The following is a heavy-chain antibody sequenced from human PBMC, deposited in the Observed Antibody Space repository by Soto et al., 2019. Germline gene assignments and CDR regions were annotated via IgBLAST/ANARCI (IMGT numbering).Heavy chain of an antibody. V-gene: IGHV4-34*02. CDR3: ARGGGKSGYFFDY. CDR2: INHGGSV. J-gene: IGHJ4*02. CDR1: GESLSDYS. Sequence: QVQLRHWGAGLLKPLETLSLRCAVYGESLSDYSWSWIRQSPEKGLEWIGEINHGGSVKSNPSLKSRVTISVDTSKNQVSLILTSATAADTAVYRCARGGGKSGYFFDYWGRGTLVTVSS. D-gene: IGHD5-12*01.